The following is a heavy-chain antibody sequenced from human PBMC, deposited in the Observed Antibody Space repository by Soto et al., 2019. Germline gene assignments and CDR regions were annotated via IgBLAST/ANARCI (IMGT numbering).Heavy chain of an antibody. V-gene: IGHV1-69*13. Sequence: ASVKVSCKASGGTFSSYAISWVRQAPGQGLEWMGGIIPIFGTANYAQKFQGRVTITADESTSTAYMELSSLRSEDTAVYYCARGGRYCTNGPCLLGMDVWGQGTTVTVSS. CDR1: GGTFSSYA. CDR3: ARGGRYCTNGPCLLGMDV. D-gene: IGHD2-8*01. J-gene: IGHJ6*02. CDR2: IIPIFGTA.